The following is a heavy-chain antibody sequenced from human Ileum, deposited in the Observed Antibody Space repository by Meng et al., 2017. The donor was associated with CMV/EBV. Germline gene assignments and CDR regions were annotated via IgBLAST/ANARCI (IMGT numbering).Heavy chain of an antibody. CDR2: IYYSGST. Sequence: QGPLQESGPGLVKPSQTLSLTCTVSGDSLSTGDYYWSWIRQPPGKGPEWIGYIYYSGSTLYNPSLKSPVTISLDKSKNQFSLRLRSVTAADTAVYFCAREGGGWYFDSWGQGTLVTVSS. CDR1: GDSLSTGDYY. V-gene: IGHV4-30-4*01. J-gene: IGHJ4*02. D-gene: IGHD6-19*01. CDR3: AREGGGWYFDS.